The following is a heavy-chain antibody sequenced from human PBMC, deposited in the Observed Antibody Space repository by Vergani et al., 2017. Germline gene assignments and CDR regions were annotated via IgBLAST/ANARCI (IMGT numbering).Heavy chain of an antibody. J-gene: IGHJ4*02. CDR1: GFTFSSYG. Sequence: QVQLVESGGGVVQPGRSLRLSCAASGFTFSSYGMHWVRQAPGKGLEWVAVISYDGSNKYYADSVKGRFTISRDNSKNTLYLQMNSLRAEDTAVYYCAKDGSGSYYSVYYLDYWGQGTLVTVSS. D-gene: IGHD3-10*01. V-gene: IGHV3-30*18. CDR2: ISYDGSNK. CDR3: AKDGSGSYYSVYYLDY.